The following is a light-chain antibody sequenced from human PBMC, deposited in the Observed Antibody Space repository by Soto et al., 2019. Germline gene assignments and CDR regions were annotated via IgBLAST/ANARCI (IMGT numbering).Light chain of an antibody. CDR1: SSDVGGYNY. CDR2: EVS. J-gene: IGLJ1*01. Sequence: QSALTQPASVSGYPGQSITISCTGTSSDVGGYNYVSWYQQHPGKAPKLMIYEVSNRPSGVSNRFSGSKSGNKSSLTISGLQAEDQADYYCSSYTSSSTLVFGTGTKPTVL. CDR3: SSYTSSSTLV. V-gene: IGLV2-14*01.